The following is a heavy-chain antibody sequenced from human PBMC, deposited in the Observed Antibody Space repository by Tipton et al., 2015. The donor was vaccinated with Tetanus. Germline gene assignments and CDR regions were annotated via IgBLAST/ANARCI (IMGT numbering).Heavy chain of an antibody. CDR3: GRHGGSYSAYWCFDL. CDR2: INSGGTT. Sequence: TLSLTCTVSGGSVSSGGYFWGWIRQSPGKGLEWIGSINSGGTTYHNPSLKGRLTISVDTSKNQFSLRLTSVTATDTAVYYCGRHGGSYSAYWCFDLWGRGSLVAASS. V-gene: IGHV4-39*01. CDR1: GGSVSSGGYF. D-gene: IGHD1-26*01. J-gene: IGHJ2*01.